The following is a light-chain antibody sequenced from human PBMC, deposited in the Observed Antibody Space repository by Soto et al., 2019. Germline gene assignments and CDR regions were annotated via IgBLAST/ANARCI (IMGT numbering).Light chain of an antibody. CDR2: EVS. V-gene: IGLV2-14*01. J-gene: IGLJ1*01. CDR3: TSYTISSSLDV. CDR1: SSDVGGYNY. Sequence: QSALTQPASVSGSPGQSITISCTGTSSDVGGYNYVSWYQHHPGKAPKLMIYEVSHRPSGVSNRFSGSKPGNTASLTISGLQAEDEADYYCTSYTISSSLDVFGTGTQLTVL.